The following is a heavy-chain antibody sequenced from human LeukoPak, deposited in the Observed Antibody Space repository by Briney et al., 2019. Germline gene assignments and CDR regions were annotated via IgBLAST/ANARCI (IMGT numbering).Heavy chain of an antibody. Sequence: PGGSLRLSCAASGFTFSIYWMHWVRQAPGKGLLWVSRINSDGSSTSYADSVKGRFTISRDNAKNTLYLTMNSLRAEDTAVYYCARALLWFGGYYFDYWGQGTLVTVSS. V-gene: IGHV3-74*01. CDR3: ARALLWFGGYYFDY. CDR2: INSDGSST. J-gene: IGHJ4*02. CDR1: GFTFSIYW. D-gene: IGHD3-10*01.